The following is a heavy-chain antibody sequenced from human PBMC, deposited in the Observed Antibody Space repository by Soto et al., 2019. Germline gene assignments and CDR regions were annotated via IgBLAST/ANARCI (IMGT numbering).Heavy chain of an antibody. Sequence: QLQLQESGPGLVKPSETLSLTCTVSGGSISSSSYYWGWIRQPPGKGLEWIGSIYYSGSTYYNPSLKSRVTISVDTSKNHFSLKLSSVTAADTAVYYCASLLPGYSYGSRYGMDVWGQGTTVTVSS. CDR1: GGSISSSSYY. D-gene: IGHD5-18*01. CDR2: IYYSGST. J-gene: IGHJ6*02. V-gene: IGHV4-39*01. CDR3: ASLLPGYSYGSRYGMDV.